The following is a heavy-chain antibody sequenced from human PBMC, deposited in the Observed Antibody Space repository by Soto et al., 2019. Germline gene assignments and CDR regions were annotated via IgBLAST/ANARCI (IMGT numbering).Heavy chain of an antibody. CDR2: IRPEGNEE. Sequence: DVQVVESGGGLVQPGESLRVSCVGSGFTFRSYWMSWVRQAPGKGLEWVANIRPEGNEEYYVDSVKGRFIISRDNAKNAVFLQMNSLRVEDTAVYFCAREEGATVANNWFDSWGQGTLVTVSS. V-gene: IGHV3-7*03. J-gene: IGHJ5*01. CDR3: AREEGATVANNWFDS. CDR1: GFTFRSYW. D-gene: IGHD4-17*01.